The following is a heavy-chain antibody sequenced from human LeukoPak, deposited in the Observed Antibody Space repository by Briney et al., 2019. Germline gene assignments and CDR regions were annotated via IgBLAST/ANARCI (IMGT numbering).Heavy chain of an antibody. V-gene: IGHV4-38-2*02. J-gene: IGHJ4*02. D-gene: IGHD6-13*01. CDR3: ARRHSSSWVDY. Sequence: SETLSLTCTVSGYSINSGYYWGWIRQPPGKGLEWIGSIYHSGRTYYNPSLKSRVNISVDTSKNQFSVKLRSVTAADTAVYYCARRHSSSWVDYWGQGTLVTVSS. CDR1: GYSINSGYY. CDR2: IYHSGRT.